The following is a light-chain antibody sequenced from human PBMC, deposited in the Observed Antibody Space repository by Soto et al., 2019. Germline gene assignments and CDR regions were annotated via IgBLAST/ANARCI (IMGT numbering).Light chain of an antibody. CDR3: QQYDNLPALT. CDR1: EDISNY. CDR2: DAS. J-gene: IGKJ4*01. Sequence: DIQMTQSPSSLSASVGDRVTITCQASEDISNYLNWYKQKPGKAPKLLIDDASNLETGIPSRFSGSGSGTDFTFTISGPQAENIATYYCQQYDNLPALTFGGGTKVEIK. V-gene: IGKV1-33*01.